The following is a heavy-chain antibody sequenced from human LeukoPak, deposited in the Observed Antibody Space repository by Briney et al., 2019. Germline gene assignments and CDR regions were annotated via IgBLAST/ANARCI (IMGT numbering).Heavy chain of an antibody. D-gene: IGHD6-13*01. V-gene: IGHV4-34*01. Sequence: SSETLSLTCAVDGGSFSGYYWSWIRQPPGKGLEWIGEINHSGSTNYNPSLKSRVTISVDTSKNQFFLKLSSVTAADTAVYYCARGKRGLIAAAGRYNWFDPWGQGTLVTVSS. CDR2: INHSGST. CDR1: GGSFSGYY. J-gene: IGHJ5*02. CDR3: ARGKRGLIAAAGRYNWFDP.